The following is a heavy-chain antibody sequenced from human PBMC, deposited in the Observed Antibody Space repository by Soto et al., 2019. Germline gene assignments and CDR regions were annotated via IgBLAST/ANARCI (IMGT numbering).Heavy chain of an antibody. CDR2: IIPIFGTA. CDR3: ARDPQCSGGSCDSKSRYDNWFDP. V-gene: IGHV1-69*13. D-gene: IGHD2-15*01. CDR1: GGTFSSYA. Sequence: ASVKVSCKASGGTFSSYAISWVRQAPGQGLEWMGGIIPIFGTANYAQKFQGRVTMTADASTSTAYMELRSLRSEDTAVYYCARDPQCSGGSCDSKSRYDNWFDPWGQGTLVTVSS. J-gene: IGHJ5*02.